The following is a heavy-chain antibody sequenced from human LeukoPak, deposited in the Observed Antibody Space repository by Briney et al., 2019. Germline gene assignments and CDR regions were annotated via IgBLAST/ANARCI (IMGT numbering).Heavy chain of an antibody. D-gene: IGHD4-17*01. CDR2: ISYDGSNK. J-gene: IGHJ4*02. Sequence: GRSLRLSCAASGFTFSSYAMHWVRQAPGKGLEWVAVISYDGSNKYYADFVKGRFTISRDNSKNTLYLQMNSLRAEDTAVYYCARDWWYGDHSGFFDYWGQGTLVTVSS. CDR1: GFTFSSYA. V-gene: IGHV3-30*04. CDR3: ARDWWYGDHSGFFDY.